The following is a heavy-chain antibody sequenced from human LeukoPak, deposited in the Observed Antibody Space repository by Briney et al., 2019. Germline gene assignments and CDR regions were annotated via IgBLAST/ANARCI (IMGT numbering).Heavy chain of an antibody. CDR3: AMSDYGDLISFDF. CDR1: GFTFSNYR. Sequence: GGSLRLSCAASGFTFSNYRMHWLRQTPGKGLEWVAVVSYDGTKKDYADSVKGRFTISRDNSKNTLYLQMNSLRGEDTAVYYCAMSDYGDLISFDFWGQGTLVTVSS. CDR2: VSYDGTKK. V-gene: IGHV3-30-3*01. J-gene: IGHJ4*02. D-gene: IGHD4-17*01.